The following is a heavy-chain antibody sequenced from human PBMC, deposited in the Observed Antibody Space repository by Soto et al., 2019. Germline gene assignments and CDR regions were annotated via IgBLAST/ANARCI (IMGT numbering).Heavy chain of an antibody. J-gene: IGHJ6*02. CDR2: INPNGGGT. CDR3: ARDVGSNSWSYYYGMDV. D-gene: IGHD6-13*01. V-gene: IGHV1-46*01. CDR1: GYVFTNYF. Sequence: QVQLVQSGAEVKKPGASVKVSCKASGYVFTNYFMHWVRQAPGQGLEWMGIINPNGGGTSYAQKFECRVTMTRDSATSTVYMDLSSLRSEDTALYFCARDVGSNSWSYYYGMDVWGLGTSVTVSS.